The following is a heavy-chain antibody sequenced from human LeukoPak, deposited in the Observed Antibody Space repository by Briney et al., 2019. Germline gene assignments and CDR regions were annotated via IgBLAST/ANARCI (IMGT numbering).Heavy chain of an antibody. V-gene: IGHV1-18*01. CDR1: DYTFTDYG. J-gene: IGHJ2*01. D-gene: IGHD1-7*01. CDR3: VRAPGGTEGWYFDL. Sequence: GASVKVSCKPSDYTFTDYGISRVRQAPGQGLEWMGWISVYNGNTNYAQKLQGRVTLTTDTSTSTAYMELRSLSSDDTAVYYCVRAPGGTEGWYFDLRGRGTQVTVSS. CDR2: ISVYNGNT.